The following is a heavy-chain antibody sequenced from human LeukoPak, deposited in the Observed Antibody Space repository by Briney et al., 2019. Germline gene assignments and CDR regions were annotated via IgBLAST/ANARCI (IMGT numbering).Heavy chain of an antibody. J-gene: IGHJ4*02. CDR3: ARDQDYSNNLDS. Sequence: ASVKVSCKTSGFAFTGYYVHWVRQAPGQGLEWMGRINPNIGDTSHAQQFQGRVTMTRDTSISTAYMELSSLRSDDTAVYYCARDQDYSNNLDSWGQGTLVTVSS. CDR2: INPNIGDT. V-gene: IGHV1-2*06. D-gene: IGHD4-11*01. CDR1: GFAFTGYY.